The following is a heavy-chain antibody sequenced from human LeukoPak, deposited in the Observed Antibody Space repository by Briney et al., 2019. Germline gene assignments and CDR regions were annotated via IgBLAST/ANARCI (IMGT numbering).Heavy chain of an antibody. CDR1: GFTFSSYA. Sequence: GGSLRLSCAASGFTFSSYAMSWVRQAPGKGLEWVSAISGSGGSTYYADSVKGRFTISRDNSKSTLYLQMNSLRAEDTAVYYCAKDNAIFGVTKWFDPWGQGTLVTVSS. D-gene: IGHD3-3*01. V-gene: IGHV3-23*01. CDR2: ISGSGGST. CDR3: AKDNAIFGVTKWFDP. J-gene: IGHJ5*02.